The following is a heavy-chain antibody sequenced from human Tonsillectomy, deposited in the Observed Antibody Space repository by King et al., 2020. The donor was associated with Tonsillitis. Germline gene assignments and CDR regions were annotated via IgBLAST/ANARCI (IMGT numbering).Heavy chain of an antibody. CDR2: ISGSGGST. V-gene: IGHV3-23*04. CDR1: GFTFSSYG. Sequence: QLVQSGGGLVQPGGSLRLSCAASGFTFSSYGMSWVRQAPGKGLEWVSGISGSGGSTYDADSVKGRFTISRDNSKNTLYLQMNSLRAEDTAVYYCANVSIWGGYRLEGEHLYFDLWGRGTLVTVSS. CDR3: ANVSIWGGYRLEGEHLYFDL. D-gene: IGHD3-3*01. J-gene: IGHJ2*01.